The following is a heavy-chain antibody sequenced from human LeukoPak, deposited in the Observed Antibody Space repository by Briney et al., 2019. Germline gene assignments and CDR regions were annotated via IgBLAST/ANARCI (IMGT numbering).Heavy chain of an antibody. CDR2: ISHSGST. CDR1: GYSISSGYY. CDR3: ARVSSWGQAAFDI. J-gene: IGHJ3*02. Sequence: SETLSLTCTVSGYSISSGYYWGWIRQPPGKGLKWIGSISHSGSTYYNPSLKSRVTISVDTSKNQFSLKLSSVTAADTAVYYCARVSSWGQAAFDIWGQGTMVTVSS. D-gene: IGHD2-2*01. V-gene: IGHV4-38-2*02.